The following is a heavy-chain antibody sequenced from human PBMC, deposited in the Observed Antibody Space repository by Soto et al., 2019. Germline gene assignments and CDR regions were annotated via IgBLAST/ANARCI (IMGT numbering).Heavy chain of an antibody. CDR1: GFTFRTIA. Sequence: DVYLVQSGGGLVQPGGSLRLSCSASGFTFRTIAMQWVRQAPGKGLEYVAAINSNGLSTYYAGFVKGRFNISRDNSKNTVSLQMTSLRTEDTAVYYCVKGLFLGPRVYASWGQGTLVTVSS. D-gene: IGHD3-10*01. CDR2: INSNGLST. V-gene: IGHV3-64D*06. CDR3: VKGLFLGPRVYAS. J-gene: IGHJ5*02.